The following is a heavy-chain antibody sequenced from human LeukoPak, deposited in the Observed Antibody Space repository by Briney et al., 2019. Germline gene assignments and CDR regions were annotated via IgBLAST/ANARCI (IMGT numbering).Heavy chain of an antibody. D-gene: IGHD6-13*01. Sequence: GSLRLSCAASGFTFSYYAMSWVRQAPGKGLEWVSAISGSGGSTYYADSVKGRFTISRDNSKNTLYLQMNSLRAEDTAVYYCAVRFSSSWHFDYWGQGTLVTVSS. CDR1: GFTFSYYA. J-gene: IGHJ4*02. CDR2: ISGSGGST. V-gene: IGHV3-23*01. CDR3: AVRFSSSWHFDY.